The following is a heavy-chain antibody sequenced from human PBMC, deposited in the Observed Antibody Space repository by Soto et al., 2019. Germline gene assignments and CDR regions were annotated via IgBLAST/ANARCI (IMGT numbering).Heavy chain of an antibody. J-gene: IGHJ6*03. CDR2: MNPNSGNT. V-gene: IGHV1-8*01. D-gene: IGHD3-3*01. CDR3: ARWRSGSYYYYYMDV. CDR1: GYTFTSYD. Sequence: GASVKVSCKASGYTFTSYDINWVRQATGQGLEWMGWMNPNSGNTGYAQKIQGRVTITRNTSISTAYMELSSLRSEDTALYYCARWRSGSYYYYYMDVWGKGTTVTVSS.